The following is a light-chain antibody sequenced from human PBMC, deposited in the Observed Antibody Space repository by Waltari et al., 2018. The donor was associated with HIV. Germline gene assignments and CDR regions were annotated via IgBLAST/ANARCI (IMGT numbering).Light chain of an antibody. V-gene: IGLV1-40*01. CDR1: SSNMGAGYD. Sequence: QSVLTQPPSVSGAPGQRVTISCTGSSSNMGAGYDVHWYQQFPGTAPKLLIYSTPQRPSGVPDLFSGSKSGTSASLAITGLQAEDEADYYCQSYDSSLSGYWVFGGGTKLTVL. CDR2: STP. J-gene: IGLJ3*02. CDR3: QSYDSSLSGYWV.